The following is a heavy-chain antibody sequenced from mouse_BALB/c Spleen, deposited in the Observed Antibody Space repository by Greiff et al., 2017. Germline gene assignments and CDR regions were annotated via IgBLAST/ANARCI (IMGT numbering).Heavy chain of an antibody. D-gene: IGHD1-2*01. J-gene: IGHJ4*01. CDR3: TRITTATDYYAMDY. V-gene: IGHV1-5*01. CDR2: IYPGNSDT. Sequence: EVQLQESGTVLARPGASVKMSCKASGYTFTSYWMHWVKQRPGQGLEWIGAIYPGNSDTSYNQKFKGKAKLTAVTSTSTAYMELSSLTNEDSAVYYGTRITTATDYYAMDYWGQGTSVTVSS. CDR1: GYTFTSYW.